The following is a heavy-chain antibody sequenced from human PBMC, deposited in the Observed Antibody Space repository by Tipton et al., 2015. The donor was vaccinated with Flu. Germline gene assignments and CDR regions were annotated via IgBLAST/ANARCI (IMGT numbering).Heavy chain of an antibody. CDR2: IYYSGST. CDR1: GGSISSSSYY. V-gene: IGHV4-61*01. CDR3: AREGGLRYFDWLHQHYWYFDL. D-gene: IGHD3-9*01. Sequence: LRLSCTVSGGSISSSSYYWGWIRQPPGKGLEWIGYIYYSGSTNYNPSLKSRVTISVDTSKNQFSLKLSSVTAADTAVYYCAREGGLRYFDWLHQHYWYFDLWGRGTLVTVSS. J-gene: IGHJ2*01.